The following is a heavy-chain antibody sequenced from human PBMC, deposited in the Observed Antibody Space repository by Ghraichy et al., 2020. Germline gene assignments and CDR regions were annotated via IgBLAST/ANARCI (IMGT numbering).Heavy chain of an antibody. Sequence: ASVKVSCKASGYTFTSYGISWVRQAPGQGLEWMGWISAYNGNTNYAQKLQGRVTMTTDTSTSTAYMELRSLRSDDTAVYYCARDGYCSGGSCYRYYYYGMDVWGQGTTVTVSS. CDR3: ARDGYCSGGSCYRYYYYGMDV. D-gene: IGHD2-15*01. V-gene: IGHV1-18*04. J-gene: IGHJ6*02. CDR2: ISAYNGNT. CDR1: GYTFTSYG.